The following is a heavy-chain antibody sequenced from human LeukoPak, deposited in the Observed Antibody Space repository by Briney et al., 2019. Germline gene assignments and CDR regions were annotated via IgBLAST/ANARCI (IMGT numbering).Heavy chain of an antibody. CDR2: ISGDGGST. CDR3: APDTAMVGIKMYGMDV. CDR1: GFTFDDYA. Sequence: HPGGSLRLSCSTSGFTFDDYAMHWVRQAPGKGLEWVSLISGDGGSTYYADSVKGRFTISRDKRKNSLYLQMNSLRTEDTALYYCAPDTAMVGIKMYGMDVWGQGTTVTVSS. V-gene: IGHV3-43*02. J-gene: IGHJ6*02. D-gene: IGHD5-18*01.